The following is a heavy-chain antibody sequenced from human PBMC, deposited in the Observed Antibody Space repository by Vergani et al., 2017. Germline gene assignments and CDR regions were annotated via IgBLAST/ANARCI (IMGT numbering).Heavy chain of an antibody. CDR1: GFTFSSYG. V-gene: IGHV3-30*18. CDR3: AKFDVVAATQWYAFDI. J-gene: IGHJ3*02. CDR2: ISYDGSNK. Sequence: QVQLVESGGGVVQPGRSLRLSCAASGFTFSSYGMHWVRQAPGKGLEWVAVISYDGSNKYYADSVKGRFTISRDNSKSTLYLQMNSLRAEDTAVYYCAKFDVVAATQWYAFDIWGQGTMVTVSS. D-gene: IGHD2-15*01.